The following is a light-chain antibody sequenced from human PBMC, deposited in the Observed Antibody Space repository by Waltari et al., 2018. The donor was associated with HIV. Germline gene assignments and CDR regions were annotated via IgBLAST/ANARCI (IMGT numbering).Light chain of an antibody. J-gene: IGKJ2*01. Sequence: EIVLTQSPDTLSLSPGEGATLSCRASQSVSNGYVAWYQQRPGQAPRLLISGTSARATDIPDTFSGSGSVTDFTLSISRLDPEDFAVYYCQHYGNSRYTFGQGTKLEIK. V-gene: IGKV3-20*01. CDR3: QHYGNSRYT. CDR1: QSVSNGY. CDR2: GTS.